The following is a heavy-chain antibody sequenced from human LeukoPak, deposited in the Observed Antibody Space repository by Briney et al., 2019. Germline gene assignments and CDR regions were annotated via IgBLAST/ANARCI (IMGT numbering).Heavy chain of an antibody. Sequence: PGGSLRLSCSASGLSFSSFAMSWVRQGPARGLEWVSSLRGNGETFYADSVRGRFTLSSDSFTNTVYLQLNNLRVEDTAIYYCARASWISSSDAVRWGQGTLVTVSS. D-gene: IGHD6-25*01. CDR1: GLSFSSFA. CDR2: LRGNGET. CDR3: ARASWISSSDAVR. J-gene: IGHJ4*02. V-gene: IGHV3-23*01.